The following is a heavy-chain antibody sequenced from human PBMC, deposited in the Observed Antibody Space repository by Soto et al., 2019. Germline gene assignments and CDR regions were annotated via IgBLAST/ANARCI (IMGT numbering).Heavy chain of an antibody. CDR1: GFTFSSYW. CDR2: IKQDGSDK. Sequence: PGESLKISCVASGFTFSSYWMTWVRQAPGKGLEWVANIKQDGSDKFYMDSVKGRFTISRDNSKNSLYLQMNSLRAEDTAVYYCAKESLSVALDYWGQGTLVTVSS. D-gene: IGHD2-15*01. CDR3: AKESLSVALDY. V-gene: IGHV3-7*03. J-gene: IGHJ4*02.